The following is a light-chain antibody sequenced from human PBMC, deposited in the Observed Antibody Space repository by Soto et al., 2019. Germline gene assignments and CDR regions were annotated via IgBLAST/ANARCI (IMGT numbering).Light chain of an antibody. CDR2: DAS. CDR1: QSLSSNS. J-gene: IGKJ5*01. Sequence: EIVLTQSPDTLSLSPGERATLSCRASQSLSSNSLAWYQQKPGQSPRLLIYDASSRATGIPDRFSGSGSGTDFTLTITRLEPEDFAVYYCQQYGSSLITFGQGTQLEIK. CDR3: QQYGSSLIT. V-gene: IGKV3-20*01.